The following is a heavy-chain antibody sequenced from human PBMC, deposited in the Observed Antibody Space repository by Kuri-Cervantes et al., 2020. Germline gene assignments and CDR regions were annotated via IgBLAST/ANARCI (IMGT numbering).Heavy chain of an antibody. V-gene: IGHV3-13*01. D-gene: IGHD4-17*01. J-gene: IGHJ6*02. Sequence: GESLKISCAASGFTFSSYDMHWVRQATGKGLEWVSAIGTAGDTYYPGSVKGRFTISRENAKNSLYLQMNSLRAGDTAVYYCARGAVTKYGMDVRGQGTTVTVSS. CDR3: ARGAVTKYGMDV. CDR1: GFTFSSYD. CDR2: IGTAGDT.